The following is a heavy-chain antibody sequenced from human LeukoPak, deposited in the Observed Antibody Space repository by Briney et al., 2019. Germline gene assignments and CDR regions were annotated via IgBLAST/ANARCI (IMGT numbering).Heavy chain of an antibody. CDR3: ARASDYVWGSYRSYYFDY. Sequence: SETLSLTCTVSGGSISPYYWSWIRQPPGEGLEWIGYIYYSGSTNYNPSLKSRVTISVDTSKNQFSLKLSSVTAADTAVYYCARASDYVWGSYRSYYFDYWGQGTLVTVSS. CDR2: IYYSGST. J-gene: IGHJ4*02. CDR1: GGSISPYY. D-gene: IGHD3-16*02. V-gene: IGHV4-59*01.